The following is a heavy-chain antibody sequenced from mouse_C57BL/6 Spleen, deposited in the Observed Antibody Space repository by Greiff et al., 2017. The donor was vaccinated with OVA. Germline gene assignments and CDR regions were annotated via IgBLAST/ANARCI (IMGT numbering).Heavy chain of an antibody. Sequence: EVQLQQSGPELVKPGASVKISCKAPGYSFTGYYMNWVKQSPEKSLEWIGEINPSTGGTTYNQKFKAKATLTVDKSSSTAYMQLKSLTSEDSAVYYCARKEDGYYRWYFDVWGTGTTVTVSS. J-gene: IGHJ1*03. CDR2: INPSTGGT. CDR3: ARKEDGYYRWYFDV. V-gene: IGHV1-42*01. CDR1: GYSFTGYY. D-gene: IGHD2-3*01.